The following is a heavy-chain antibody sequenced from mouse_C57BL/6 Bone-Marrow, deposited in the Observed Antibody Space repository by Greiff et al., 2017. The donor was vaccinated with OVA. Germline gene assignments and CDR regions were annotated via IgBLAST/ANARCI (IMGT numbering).Heavy chain of an antibody. CDR2: INPGSGGT. J-gene: IGHJ2*01. D-gene: IGHD1-1*01. CDR3: ARDYYGSSYSPFDY. Sequence: QVQLQQSGAELVRPGTSVKVSCKASGYAFTNYLIVWVKQRPGQGLEWIGVINPGSGGTNYNEKFKGKATLTADKSSSTAYMQLSSLTSEDSAVYFCARDYYGSSYSPFDYWGQGTTLTVSS. V-gene: IGHV1-54*01. CDR1: GYAFTNYL.